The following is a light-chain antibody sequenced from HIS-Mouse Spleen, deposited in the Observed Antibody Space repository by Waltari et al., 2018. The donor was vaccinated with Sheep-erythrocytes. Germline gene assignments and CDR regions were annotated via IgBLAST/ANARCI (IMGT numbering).Light chain of an antibody. CDR1: SSAVCCLYY. CDR2: EVR. CDR3: SSYAGSNKWV. J-gene: IGLJ3*02. Sequence: QVAPTQPPPASGAPGPVATILCPWTSSAVCCLYYVPWYQQPPGKAPKPLIYEVRNRPSGVPDRFSGSKSGNTASLTVSGLQAEDEADYYCSSYAGSNKWVFGGGTKLPVL. V-gene: IGLV2-8*01.